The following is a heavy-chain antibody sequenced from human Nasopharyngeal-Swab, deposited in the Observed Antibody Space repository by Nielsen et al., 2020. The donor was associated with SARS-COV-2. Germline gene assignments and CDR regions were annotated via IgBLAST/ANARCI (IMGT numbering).Heavy chain of an antibody. D-gene: IGHD6-19*01. J-gene: IGHJ6*02. Sequence: GGSLRLSCAASGFTFSSYAMSWVRQAPGKGLEWVSAISGSGGSTYYADSVKGRFTLSRDNSKNTLYLQMNSLRAEDTAVYYCAKDDRRSQWLVDYYYGMDVWGQGTTVTVSS. CDR1: GFTFSSYA. V-gene: IGHV3-23*01. CDR3: AKDDRRSQWLVDYYYGMDV. CDR2: ISGSGGST.